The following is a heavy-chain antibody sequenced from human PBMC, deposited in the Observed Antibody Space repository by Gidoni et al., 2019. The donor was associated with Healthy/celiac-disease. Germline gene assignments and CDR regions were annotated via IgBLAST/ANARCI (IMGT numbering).Heavy chain of an antibody. CDR3: ARDSSQWLYGY. V-gene: IGHV3-21*01. J-gene: IGHJ4*02. CDR1: GFTFSSYS. Sequence: EVQLVASGGGLLKPGGSLRLSCAASGFTFSSYSMNWVRQAPGKGLEWVSSISSSSSYIYYADSVKGRFTISRDNAKNSLYLQMNSLRAEDTAVYYCARDSSQWLYGYWGQGTLVTVSS. D-gene: IGHD6-19*01. CDR2: ISSSSSYI.